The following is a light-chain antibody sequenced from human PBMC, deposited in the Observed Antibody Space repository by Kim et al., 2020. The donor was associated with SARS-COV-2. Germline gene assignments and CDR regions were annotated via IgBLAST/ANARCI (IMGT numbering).Light chain of an antibody. CDR3: QQYGSSALT. CDR1: QSVNSRY. Sequence: SPGERATLSCRASQSVNSRYLAWYQQKPGQDPRLLIYGASNRATGIPDRFSGSGSGTDFTLTIARLEPEDFAVYYCQQYGSSALTYGQGTKVDIK. V-gene: IGKV3-20*01. J-gene: IGKJ1*01. CDR2: GAS.